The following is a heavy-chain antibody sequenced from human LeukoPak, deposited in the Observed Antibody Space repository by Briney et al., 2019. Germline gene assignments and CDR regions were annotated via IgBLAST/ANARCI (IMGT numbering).Heavy chain of an antibody. V-gene: IGHV3-23*01. CDR2: ISDSGGST. Sequence: PGGSLRLSCAASGFTFSNYDMSWVRQAPGKGLEWVSSISDSGGSTYYADSVKGRFTISRDSSKNTLYLQMTNLRAADTAVYYCAADVPPTWGQGTLVTVSS. CDR1: GFTFSNYD. CDR3: AADVPPT. J-gene: IGHJ5*02.